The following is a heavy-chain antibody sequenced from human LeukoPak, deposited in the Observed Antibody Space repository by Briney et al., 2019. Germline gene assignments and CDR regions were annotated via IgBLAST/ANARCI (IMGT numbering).Heavy chain of an antibody. D-gene: IGHD3-22*01. Sequence: ASVKVSCKASGYTFTSYDINWVRQATGQGLEWMGWMNPNSGNTGYAQKFQGRVTMTRNTSISTAYMELSSLRSEDTAVYYCASKDYYDSSGYYYDYFDYWGQGTLVTVSS. V-gene: IGHV1-8*01. CDR2: MNPNSGNT. CDR1: GYTFTSYD. CDR3: ASKDYYDSSGYYYDYFDY. J-gene: IGHJ4*02.